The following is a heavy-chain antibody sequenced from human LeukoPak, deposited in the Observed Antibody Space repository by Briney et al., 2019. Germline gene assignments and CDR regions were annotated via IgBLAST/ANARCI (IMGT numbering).Heavy chain of an antibody. D-gene: IGHD6-13*01. CDR1: GFTFSSYA. J-gene: IGHJ4*02. Sequence: GGSLRLSCAASGFTFSSYAMHWVRQAPGKGLEWVAVISYDGSNKYYADSVKGRFTISRDNSKNTLYLQMNSLRAEDTAVYYCARRFSRSTLDYWGQGTLVTVSS. V-gene: IGHV3-30*04. CDR3: ARRFSRSTLDY. CDR2: ISYDGSNK.